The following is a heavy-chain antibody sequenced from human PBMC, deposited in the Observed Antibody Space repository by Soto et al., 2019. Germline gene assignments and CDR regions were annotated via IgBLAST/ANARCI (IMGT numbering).Heavy chain of an antibody. Sequence: GASVKVSCKASGYTFTSYGISWVRQAPGQGLEWMGWISAYNDNTNYAQKLKGRVTMTTDTSTSTAYMELRSLRSDDTAVFYCARDTSIEAEGYYYYGMDVWGQGTTVTVSS. D-gene: IGHD6-13*01. J-gene: IGHJ6*02. CDR3: ARDTSIEAEGYYYYGMDV. CDR2: ISAYNDNT. CDR1: GYTFTSYG. V-gene: IGHV1-18*01.